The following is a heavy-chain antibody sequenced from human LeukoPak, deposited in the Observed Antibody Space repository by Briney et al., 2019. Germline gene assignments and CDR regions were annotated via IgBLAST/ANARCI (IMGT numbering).Heavy chain of an antibody. D-gene: IGHD2-15*01. J-gene: IGHJ1*01. V-gene: IGHV3-7*01. CDR1: GFTFSSYW. CDR3: ARDLVVVVAATPDAEYFQH. Sequence: GGSLRLSCAASGFTFSSYWMSWARQAPGKGLERVANIKQDGSEKYYVDSVKGRFTISRDNAKNSLYLQMNSLRAEDTAVYYCARDLVVVVAATPDAEYFQHWGQGTLVTVSS. CDR2: IKQDGSEK.